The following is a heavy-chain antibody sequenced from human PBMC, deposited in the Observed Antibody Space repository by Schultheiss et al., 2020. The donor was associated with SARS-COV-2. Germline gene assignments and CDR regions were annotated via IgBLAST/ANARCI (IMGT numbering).Heavy chain of an antibody. J-gene: IGHJ5*02. CDR2: IYWNDDK. CDR1: GFSLRTSGVG. CDR3: AHRLYYDSSGYSLNWFDP. Sequence: SGPTLVKPTQTLTLTCTFSGFSLRTSGVGVGWIRQPPGKALEWLALIYWNDDKRYSPSLKSRLTITKDTSKNQVVLTMTNMDPVDTATYYCAHRLYYDSSGYSLNWFDPWGQGTLVTVSS. V-gene: IGHV2-5*01. D-gene: IGHD3-22*01.